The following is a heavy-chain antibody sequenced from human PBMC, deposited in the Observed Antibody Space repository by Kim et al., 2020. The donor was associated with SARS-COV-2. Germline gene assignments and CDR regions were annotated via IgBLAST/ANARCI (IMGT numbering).Heavy chain of an antibody. V-gene: IGHV3-33*01. CDR3: ARDPYSSSWYPGDDYYYGMDV. J-gene: IGHJ6*02. D-gene: IGHD6-13*01. CDR2: IWYDGSNK. CDR1: GFTFSSYG. Sequence: GGSLRLSCAASGFTFSSYGMHWVRQAPGKGLEWVAVIWYDGSNKYYADSVKGRFTISRDNSKNTLYLQMNSLRAEDTAVYYCARDPYSSSWYPGDDYYYGMDVWGQGTTVTVSS.